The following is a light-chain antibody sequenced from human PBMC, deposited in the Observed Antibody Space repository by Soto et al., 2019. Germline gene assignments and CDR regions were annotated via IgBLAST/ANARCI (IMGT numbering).Light chain of an antibody. CDR2: EVS. Sequence: QSALTQPASVSGSPGQSITISCTGTSSDVGGYNYVSWYQQHPGKAPKLMIYEVSNRPSGVSNRFSGPKSGNTASLTISGLQAEDEGDYYCSVYTRTSTYVFGTGTKLTVL. V-gene: IGLV2-14*01. J-gene: IGLJ1*01. CDR3: SVYTRTSTYV. CDR1: SSDVGGYNY.